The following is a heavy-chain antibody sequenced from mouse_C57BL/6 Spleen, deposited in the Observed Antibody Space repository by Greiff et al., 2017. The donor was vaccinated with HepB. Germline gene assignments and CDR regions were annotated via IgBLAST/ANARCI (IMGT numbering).Heavy chain of an antibody. D-gene: IGHD1-1*01. CDR2: ISDGGSYT. V-gene: IGHV5-4*01. J-gene: IGHJ2*01. CDR3: ARDQKGYYGSSYDYFDY. Sequence: EVQGVESGGGLVKPGGSLKLSCAASGFTFSSYAMSWVRQTPEKRLEWVATISDGGSYTYYPDNVKGRFTISRDNAKNNLYLQMSHLKSEDTAMYYCARDQKGYYGSSYDYFDYWGQGTTLTVSS. CDR1: GFTFSSYA.